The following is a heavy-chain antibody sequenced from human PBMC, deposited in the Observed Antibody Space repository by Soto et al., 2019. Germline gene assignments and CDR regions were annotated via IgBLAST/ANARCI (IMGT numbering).Heavy chain of an antibody. J-gene: IGHJ6*02. CDR1: GYSFTSYW. CDR2: IYPSDSYT. D-gene: IGHD2-2*01. CDR3: ARQGGYCSSTSCRSSYYYGMDV. Sequence: PGESLKISCKGSGYSFTSYWISWVRQMPGKGLEWMGRIYPSDSYTNYSPSFQGHVTISADKSISTAYLQWSSLKASDTAMYYCARQGGYCSSTSCRSSYYYGMDVWGQGTTVTVSS. V-gene: IGHV5-10-1*01.